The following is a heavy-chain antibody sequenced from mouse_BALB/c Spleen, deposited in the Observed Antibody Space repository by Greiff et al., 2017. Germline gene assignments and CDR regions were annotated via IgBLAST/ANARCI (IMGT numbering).Heavy chain of an antibody. J-gene: IGHJ4*01. CDR1: GFSLTSYG. CDR3: ARDLYKGAMDY. CDR2: IWAGGST. D-gene: IGHD1-3*01. V-gene: IGHV2-9*02. Sequence: VMLVESGPGLVAPSQSLSITCTVSGFSLTSYGVHWVRQPPGKGLEWLGVIWAGGSTNYNSALMSRLSISKDNSKSQVFLKMNSLQTDDTAMYYCARDLYKGAMDYWGQGTSVTVSS.